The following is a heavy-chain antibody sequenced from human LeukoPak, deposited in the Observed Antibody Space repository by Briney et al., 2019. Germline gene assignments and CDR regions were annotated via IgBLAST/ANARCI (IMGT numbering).Heavy chain of an antibody. J-gene: IGHJ4*02. CDR2: ISDGSSTI. CDR1: GFTFSSYS. V-gene: IGHV3-48*02. CDR3: ARETVGLDY. D-gene: IGHD4-17*01. Sequence: GGSLRLSCAASGFTFSSYSMNWVRQAPGKGLEWVSYISDGSSTIYYADSVRGRFTISRDNAKNSLYLQINSLRDEDTAVYYCARETVGLDYWGQGTLVTVSS.